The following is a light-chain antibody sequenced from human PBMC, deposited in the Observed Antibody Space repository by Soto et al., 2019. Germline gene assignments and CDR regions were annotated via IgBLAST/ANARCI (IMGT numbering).Light chain of an antibody. Sequence: QSVLTQPASVSGSPGQSITISCTGTSSDVGGYNYVSWYQQHPGKAPKLMIYDVSNRPSGVSNRFSGSKSGNTASLTISGLQAEDESAYYCSSYTCSISLLVVGTGTKVTDL. V-gene: IGLV2-14*01. CDR3: SSYTCSISLLV. J-gene: IGLJ1*01. CDR2: DVS. CDR1: SSDVGGYNY.